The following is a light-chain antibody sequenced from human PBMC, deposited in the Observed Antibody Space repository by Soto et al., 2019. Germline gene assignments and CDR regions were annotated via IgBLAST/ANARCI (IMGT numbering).Light chain of an antibody. V-gene: IGLV2-23*02. CDR3: CSYACSTTHVV. Sequence: QSVLTQPASVSGSPGQSMTISCTGTSSDVGSYNLVSWYQQYPGKAPKFIIYEVSKRPSGVSNRFSGSKSGNTASLTISGLQTEDEADYYCCSYACSTTHVVFGGGTQLTVL. J-gene: IGLJ2*01. CDR1: SSDVGSYNL. CDR2: EVS.